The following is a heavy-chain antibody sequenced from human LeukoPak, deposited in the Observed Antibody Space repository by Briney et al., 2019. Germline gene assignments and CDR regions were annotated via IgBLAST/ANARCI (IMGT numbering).Heavy chain of an antibody. CDR2: ISYDGSNK. CDR1: GFTVSSYA. J-gene: IGHJ4*02. V-gene: IGHV3-30*04. Sequence: GGSLRLSCAASGFTVSSYAMHWVRQAPGKGLEWVAVISYDGSNKYYADSVKGRFTISRDNSKDTLYLQMNSLRAEDTAVYYCARDLAVAEGNFDYWGQGTLVTVSS. CDR3: ARDLAVAEGNFDY. D-gene: IGHD6-19*01.